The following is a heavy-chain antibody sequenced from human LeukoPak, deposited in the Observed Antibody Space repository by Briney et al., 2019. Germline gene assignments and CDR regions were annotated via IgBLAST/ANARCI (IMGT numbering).Heavy chain of an antibody. CDR3: TRRMTRGVITSPFDS. V-gene: IGHV5-51*01. CDR2: IYPGDSDT. J-gene: IGHJ4*02. Sequence: GESLKISCKGSAYSFTSYWIGWVRQMPGKGLELMGLIYPGDSDTTYSPSFQGQVTISADKSITTAYLQWSSLKASDTAMYYCTRRMTRGVITSPFDSWGQGTLVSVSS. D-gene: IGHD3-10*01. CDR1: AYSFTSYW.